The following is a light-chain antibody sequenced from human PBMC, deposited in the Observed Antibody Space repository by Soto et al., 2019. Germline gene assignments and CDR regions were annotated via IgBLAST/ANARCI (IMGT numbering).Light chain of an antibody. CDR1: SGHSTYA. V-gene: IGLV4-69*01. J-gene: IGLJ2*01. CDR3: QSWDTGIHRV. Sequence: VLAQSPSASASLGASVKLTCTLSSGHSTYAIAWHQQQPEKGPRYLMKLNSDGSHTKGDGIPERFSGSSSGAERYLSISSLQSEDEADYYCQSWDTGIHRVFGGGTKLTVL. CDR2: LNSDGSH.